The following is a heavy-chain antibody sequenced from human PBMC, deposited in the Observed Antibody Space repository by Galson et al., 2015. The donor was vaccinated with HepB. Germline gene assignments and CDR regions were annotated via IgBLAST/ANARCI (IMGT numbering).Heavy chain of an antibody. CDR1: GYTFTSYA. D-gene: IGHD5-18*01. CDR2: INAGNGNT. CDR3: ARWGGYSYGFGY. V-gene: IGHV1-3*01. J-gene: IGHJ4*02. Sequence: SVTVSCKASGYTFTSYAMHWVRQAPGQRLEWMGWINAGNGNTKYSQKFQGRVTITRDTSASTAYMELSSLRSEDTAVYYCARWGGYSYGFGYWGQGTLVTVSS.